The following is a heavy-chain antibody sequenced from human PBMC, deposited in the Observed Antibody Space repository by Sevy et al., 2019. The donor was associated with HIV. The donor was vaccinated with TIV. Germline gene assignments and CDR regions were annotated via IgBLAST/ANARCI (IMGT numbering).Heavy chain of an antibody. CDR2: ISSSSTYI. Sequence: GGSLRLSCAASGFTFSTYSMNWVRQAPGKGLEWVSSISSSSTYIYYANSVKGRLTISRDNAKNSLYLQMNSLIAEDTAVYYCARDLCTGGVCPRWGYYYYGMDVWGQGTTVTVSS. J-gene: IGHJ6*02. V-gene: IGHV3-21*01. CDR3: ARDLCTGGVCPRWGYYYYGMDV. D-gene: IGHD2-8*02. CDR1: GFTFSTYS.